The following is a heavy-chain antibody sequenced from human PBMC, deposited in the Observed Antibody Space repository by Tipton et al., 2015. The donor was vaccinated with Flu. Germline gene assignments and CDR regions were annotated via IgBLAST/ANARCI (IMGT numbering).Heavy chain of an antibody. CDR3: ARLFLWPGNSNYGSY. J-gene: IGHJ4*02. D-gene: IGHD4-11*01. V-gene: IGHV4-59*08. CDR2: IYYSGST. Sequence: LRLSCTVSGGSISTYYWSWIRQPPGKGLEWIGYIYYSGSTNYNPSLKSRVTISVDTSKNQFSLKLSSVTAADTAVYYCARLFLWPGNSNYGSYWGQGTLVTVSS. CDR1: GGSISTYY.